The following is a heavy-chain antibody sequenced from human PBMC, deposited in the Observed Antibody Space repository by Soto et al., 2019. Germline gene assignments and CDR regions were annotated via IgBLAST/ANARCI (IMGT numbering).Heavy chain of an antibody. Sequence: SETLSLTCTVSGGSISSYYWSWIRQPPGKGLEWIGYIYYSGSTNYNPSLKSRVTISVDTSKNQFSLKLSSVTAADTAVYYCARAVGDSGYDAAFYFVYWGQGTLVTVSS. D-gene: IGHD5-12*01. CDR1: GGSISSYY. CDR2: IYYSGST. CDR3: ARAVGDSGYDAAFYFVY. V-gene: IGHV4-59*01. J-gene: IGHJ4*02.